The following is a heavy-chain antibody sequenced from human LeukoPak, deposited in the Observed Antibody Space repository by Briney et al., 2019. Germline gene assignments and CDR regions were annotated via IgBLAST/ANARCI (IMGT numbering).Heavy chain of an antibody. CDR3: ARDRLYRGYSFGFDY. CDR2: IYYSGST. CDR1: GGSVSSGSYY. D-gene: IGHD5-18*01. J-gene: IGHJ4*02. V-gene: IGHV4-61*01. Sequence: SETLSLTCTVSGGSVSSGSYYWGWIRQSPGKGLEWIGYIYYSGSTNYNPSLKSRVTISVDTSRNQFSLKLSSVTAADTAVYYCARDRLYRGYSFGFDYWGQGTLVTVSS.